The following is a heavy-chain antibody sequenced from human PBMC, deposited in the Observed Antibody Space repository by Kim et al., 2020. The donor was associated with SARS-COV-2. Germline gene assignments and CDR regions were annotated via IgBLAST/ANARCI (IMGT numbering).Heavy chain of an antibody. V-gene: IGHV4-39*01. CDR1: GGSISSSSYY. J-gene: IGHJ4*02. CDR2: IYYSGST. CDR3: ARRGMKKRVGFDY. Sequence: SETLSLTCTVSGGSISSSSYYWGWIRQPPGKGLEWIGSIYYSGSTYYNPSLKNRVTISVDTSKNQFSLKLSSVTAADTAVYYCARRGMKKRVGFDYWGQGTLVTVSS. D-gene: IGHD1-26*01.